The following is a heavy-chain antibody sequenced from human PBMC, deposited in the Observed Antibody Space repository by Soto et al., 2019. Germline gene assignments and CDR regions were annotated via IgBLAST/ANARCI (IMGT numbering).Heavy chain of an antibody. J-gene: IGHJ5*02. CDR2: IYYSGST. Sequence: TLSLTCTFTGFSISRGGYYWSWIRQHPGKGLEWIGYIYYSGSTYYNPSLKSRVTISVDTSKNQFSLKLSSVTAADTAVYYCARDRVVKNWFDPWGQGTLVPVSS. D-gene: IGHD3-22*01. V-gene: IGHV4-31*03. CDR1: GFSISRGGYY. CDR3: ARDRVVKNWFDP.